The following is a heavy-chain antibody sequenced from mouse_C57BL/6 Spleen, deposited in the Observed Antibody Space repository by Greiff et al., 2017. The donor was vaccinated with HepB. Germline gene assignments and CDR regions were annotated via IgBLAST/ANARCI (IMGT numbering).Heavy chain of an antibody. J-gene: IGHJ2*01. Sequence: EVQWVESGGGLVKPGGSLKLSCAASGFTFSDYGMDWVRQAPEKGLEWVAYISSGSSTIYYADTVKGRFTISRDNAKNTLFLQMTSLRSEDTAMYYCARHGTLYFDYWGQGTTLTVSS. CDR1: GFTFSDYG. CDR2: ISSGSSTI. V-gene: IGHV5-17*01. CDR3: ARHGTLYFDY. D-gene: IGHD4-1*01.